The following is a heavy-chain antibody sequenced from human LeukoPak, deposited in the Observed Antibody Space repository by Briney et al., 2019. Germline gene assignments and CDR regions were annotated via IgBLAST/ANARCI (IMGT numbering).Heavy chain of an antibody. CDR2: INTNTGNP. CDR3: ARRPADYYDSSGFLPFDI. D-gene: IGHD3-22*01. J-gene: IGHJ3*02. V-gene: IGHV7-4-1*02. CDR1: GYTFTSYA. Sequence: ASVKVSCKASGYTFTSYAMNWVRQAPGQGLEWMGWINTNTGNPTYAQGFTGRFVFSLDTSVSTAYLQISSLKAEDTAVYYCARRPADYYDSSGFLPFDIWGQGTMVTVSS.